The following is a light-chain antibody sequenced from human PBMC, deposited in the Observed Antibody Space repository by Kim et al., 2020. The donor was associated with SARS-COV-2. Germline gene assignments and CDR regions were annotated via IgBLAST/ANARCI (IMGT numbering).Light chain of an antibody. CDR1: RNGSYY. J-gene: IGLJ3*02. Sequence: ALGQTVTITCKGYRNGSYYASWYQQQPGQAPVLVIYGKKNRPSGIPDRFSGSYSGYTASLAITGPQAEDEADYYCNSRDTNNNHLLFGGGTKVTVL. V-gene: IGLV3-19*01. CDR2: GKK. CDR3: NSRDTNNNHLL.